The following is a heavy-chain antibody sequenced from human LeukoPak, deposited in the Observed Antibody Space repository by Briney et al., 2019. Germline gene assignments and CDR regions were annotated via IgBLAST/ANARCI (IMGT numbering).Heavy chain of an antibody. J-gene: IGHJ6*03. CDR1: GGSISSDY. D-gene: IGHD4-17*01. V-gene: IGHV4-59*08. CDR2: IYHSGST. CDR3: AKKGRTYTDYGGYYDYMDV. Sequence: PSDTLSLACTVSGGSISSDYWTWIRQPPGKGLEWIGYIYHSGSTKYNPSLKSRVTISVATSKNQFSLNLRSVTATDTAVYYCAKKGRTYTDYGGYYDYMDVWGKGTTVTVS.